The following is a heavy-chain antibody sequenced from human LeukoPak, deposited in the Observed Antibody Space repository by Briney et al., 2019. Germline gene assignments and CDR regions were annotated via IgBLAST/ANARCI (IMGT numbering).Heavy chain of an antibody. CDR2: IKQDGSEK. J-gene: IGHJ6*02. V-gene: IGHV3-7*03. D-gene: IGHD2-21*01. CDR1: GFTFSSYW. CDR3: ACGASYYYGMDV. Sequence: GGSLRLSWAASGFTFSSYWMSWVRQAPGKGLEWVANIKQDGSEKYYVDSVKGRFTISRDNAMNSLYLQMNSLRAEDTAVYYCACGASYYYGMDVWGQGTTVTVSS.